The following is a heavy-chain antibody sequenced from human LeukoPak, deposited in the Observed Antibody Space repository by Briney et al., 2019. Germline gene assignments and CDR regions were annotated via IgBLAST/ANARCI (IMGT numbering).Heavy chain of an antibody. CDR1: GFTFSSYE. Sequence: GGSLRLSCAASGFTFSSYEMNWVRQAPGKGLEWVPYISSSGSTIYYADSVKGRFTISRDNAKNSLYLQMNSLRAEDTAVYYCARGGYCSGGSCRWFDPWGQGTLVTVSS. CDR2: ISSSGSTI. CDR3: ARGGYCSGGSCRWFDP. J-gene: IGHJ5*02. D-gene: IGHD2-15*01. V-gene: IGHV3-48*03.